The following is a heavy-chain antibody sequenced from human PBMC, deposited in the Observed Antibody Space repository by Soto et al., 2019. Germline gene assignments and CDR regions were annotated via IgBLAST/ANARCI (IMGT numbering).Heavy chain of an antibody. J-gene: IGHJ6*03. D-gene: IGHD2-21*01. CDR1: GGSLSDYF. Sequence: SETVALTCVVSGGSLSDYFWSWIRQRPGMALEWIGEINHLGSINYNPSLKSRVTMSVDTSKNQFSLTLNSVTAADTATYYCARGGISHWAYFYYMDVWDRGTTVTVSS. V-gene: IGHV4-34*01. CDR2: INHLGSI. CDR3: ARGGISHWAYFYYMDV.